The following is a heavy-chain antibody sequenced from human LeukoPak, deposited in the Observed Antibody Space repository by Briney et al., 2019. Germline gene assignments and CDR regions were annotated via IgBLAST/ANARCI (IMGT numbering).Heavy chain of an antibody. Sequence: PGGSLRLSCAASGFTFSNYWMSWVRQGPGKGLEWVSAISGSGGSTYYADSVKGRFTISRDNSKNTLYLQMNSLRAEDTAVYYCAKALVVTMIVVVITPFDYWGQGTLVTVSS. D-gene: IGHD3-22*01. CDR3: AKALVVTMIVVVITPFDY. CDR1: GFTFSNYW. V-gene: IGHV3-23*01. CDR2: ISGSGGST. J-gene: IGHJ4*02.